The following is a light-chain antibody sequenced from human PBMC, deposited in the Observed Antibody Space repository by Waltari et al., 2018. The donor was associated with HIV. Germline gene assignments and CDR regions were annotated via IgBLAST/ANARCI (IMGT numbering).Light chain of an antibody. CDR2: DVS. Sequence: QSALTQPASVSGPPGQSITISCTGTSSDVGGYNYVAWYQQPPAKAPKLLIYDVSNRPSGVPYRFSGSKSGNTASLTISGLQAEDEADYYCKSKTSSSTPCVFGTGTKVTVL. CDR1: SSDVGGYNY. V-gene: IGLV2-14*03. J-gene: IGLJ1*01. CDR3: KSKTSSSTPCV.